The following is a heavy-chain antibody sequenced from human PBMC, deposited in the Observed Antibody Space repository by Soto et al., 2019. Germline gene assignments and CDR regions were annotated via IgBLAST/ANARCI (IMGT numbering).Heavy chain of an antibody. CDR2: ISGCGATI. CDR1: GFTFSSYE. J-gene: IGHJ4*02. CDR3: AGDAHYYFDY. V-gene: IGHV3-48*03. Sequence: GGSLRLSCTASGFTFSSYEMHWVRQAPGKGLEWVSYISGCGATIYYADSVKGRFTISRDNAKNSLFLQMNSLKAEDTAVYYCAGDAHYYFDYWGQGTLVTVSS.